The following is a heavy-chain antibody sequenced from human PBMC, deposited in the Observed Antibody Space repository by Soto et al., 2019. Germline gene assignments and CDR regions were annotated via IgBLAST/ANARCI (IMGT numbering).Heavy chain of an antibody. J-gene: IGHJ1*01. CDR2: IWYDGSNK. D-gene: IGHD2-15*01. CDR3: ARSPYCSGGSCYSRFKFQH. V-gene: IGHV3-33*01. Sequence: GGSLRLSCAASGFTFSSYGMHWVRQAPGKGLEWVAVIWYDGSNKYYADSVKGRFTISRDNSKNTLYLQMNSLRAEATAVYYCARSPYCSGGSCYSRFKFQHWGQGTLVTVSS. CDR1: GFTFSSYG.